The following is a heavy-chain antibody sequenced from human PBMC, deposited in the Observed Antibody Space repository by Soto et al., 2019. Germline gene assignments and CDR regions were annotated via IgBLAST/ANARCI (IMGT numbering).Heavy chain of an antibody. Sequence: GASVKVSCKASGYTFTGYYMHWVRQAPGQGLEWMGWINPNSGGTNYAQEFQGWVTMTRDTSISTAYMELSRPRSDDTAVYYCARAEVGDIVVVPAAIFAFDIWGQGTMVTVSS. D-gene: IGHD2-2*01. CDR3: ARAEVGDIVVVPAAIFAFDI. V-gene: IGHV1-2*04. CDR1: GYTFTGYY. CDR2: INPNSGGT. J-gene: IGHJ3*02.